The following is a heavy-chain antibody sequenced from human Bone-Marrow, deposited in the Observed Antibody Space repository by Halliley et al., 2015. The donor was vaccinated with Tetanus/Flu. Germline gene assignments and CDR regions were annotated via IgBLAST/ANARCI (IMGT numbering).Heavy chain of an antibody. D-gene: IGHD3-9*01. J-gene: IGHJ5*02. CDR3: ARNGLVFHDHVGWFDP. Sequence: SDNTDSNPSLKSRVPISGDTSRNQISLSLTSVTTADTAIYYCARNGLVFHDHVGWFDPWGQGTLVLVSS. CDR2: SDNT. V-gene: IGHV4-4*08.